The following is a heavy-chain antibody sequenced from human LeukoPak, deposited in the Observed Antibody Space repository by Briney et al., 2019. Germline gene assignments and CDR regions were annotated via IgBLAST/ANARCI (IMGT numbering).Heavy chain of an antibody. D-gene: IGHD3-10*01. V-gene: IGHV1-46*01. CDR1: GYSFTTYY. Sequence: VASVKVSCKASGYSFTTYYMHWVRQAPGQGLEWMGVINPSGGGTTYAQNFQGRVTMTRDTSTTTVYMDLSSLRSEDTAVYFCARELGFGDETDYWGQGTLVTVSS. CDR2: INPSGGGT. J-gene: IGHJ4*02. CDR3: ARELGFGDETDY.